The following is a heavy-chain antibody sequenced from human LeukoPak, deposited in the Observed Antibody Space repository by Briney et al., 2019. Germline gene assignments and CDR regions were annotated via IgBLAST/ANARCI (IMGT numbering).Heavy chain of an antibody. Sequence: AETLSLTCTVSGGSVSSGSYYWSWIRQPPGKGLEWIVYIYNSGSTNCNPSLKSRVTISVETSKNQFSLKLSSVTAADTAVYYCARKLHRAFGIAAAGVFDYWGQGILVTLSS. J-gene: IGHJ4*02. CDR2: IYNSGST. D-gene: IGHD6-13*01. CDR3: ARKLHRAFGIAAAGVFDY. V-gene: IGHV4-61*01. CDR1: GGSVSSGSYY.